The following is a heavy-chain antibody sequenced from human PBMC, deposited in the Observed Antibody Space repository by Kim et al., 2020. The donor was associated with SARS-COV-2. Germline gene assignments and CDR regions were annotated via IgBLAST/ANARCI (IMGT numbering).Heavy chain of an antibody. J-gene: IGHJ4*02. CDR3: ATLGYCSSTSCSHAVDY. CDR2: IWYDGSNK. D-gene: IGHD2-2*01. Sequence: GGSLRLSCAASGFTFSSYGMHWVRQAPGKGLEWVAVIWYDGSNKYYADSVKGRFTISRDNSKNTLYLQMNSLRAEDTAVYYCATLGYCSSTSCSHAVDYWGQGTLVTVSS. V-gene: IGHV3-33*01. CDR1: GFTFSSYG.